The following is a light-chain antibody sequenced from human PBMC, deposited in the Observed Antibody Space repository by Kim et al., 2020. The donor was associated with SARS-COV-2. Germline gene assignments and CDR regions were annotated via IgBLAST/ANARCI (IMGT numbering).Light chain of an antibody. CDR2: DAS. Sequence: DIQMTQSPSSLSASVGDRVTITCQASQDISNYLNWYQHKPGKAPKLLIYDASNLETGVPSRFSGSGSGTHFTFTISSLQPEDIATYYCQQYDNLPLTFGGGTKLEI. CDR1: QDISNY. CDR3: QQYDNLPLT. J-gene: IGKJ4*01. V-gene: IGKV1-33*01.